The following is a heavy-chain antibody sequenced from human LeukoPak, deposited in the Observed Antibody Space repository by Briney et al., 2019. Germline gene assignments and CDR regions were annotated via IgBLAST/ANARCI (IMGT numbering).Heavy chain of an antibody. CDR3: TTEPPYSSGWYYYYYYMDV. CDR1: GFTFSNAW. V-gene: IGHV3-15*01. CDR2: IKSKTDGGTT. Sequence: GGSLRLSCAASGFTFSNAWMSWVRQAPGKGVEWVGRIKSKTDGGTTDYAAPVKGRFTISRDDSKNTLYLQMNSLKTEDTAVYYCTTEPPYSSGWYYYYYYMDVWGKGTTVTVSS. D-gene: IGHD6-19*01. J-gene: IGHJ6*03.